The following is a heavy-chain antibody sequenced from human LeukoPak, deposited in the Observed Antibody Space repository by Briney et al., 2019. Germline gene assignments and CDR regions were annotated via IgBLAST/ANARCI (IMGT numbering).Heavy chain of an antibody. CDR1: GYSISSGYY. J-gene: IGHJ3*02. CDR2: IYHTGST. D-gene: IGHD6-13*01. CDR3: ARGGLRREAAAGRGAFDI. V-gene: IGHV4-38-2*02. Sequence: SETLSLTCTVSGYSISSGYYWGWIRQPPGKGLQWIGSIYHTGSTYYNPSLKSRVTISVDTSKNQFSLKLSSVTAADTAVYYCARGGLRREAAAGRGAFDIWGQGTMVTVSS.